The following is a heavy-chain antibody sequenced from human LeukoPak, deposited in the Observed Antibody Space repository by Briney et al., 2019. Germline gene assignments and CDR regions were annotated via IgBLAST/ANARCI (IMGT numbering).Heavy chain of an antibody. Sequence: GSSVKVSCKASGYTFTSYDINWVRQATGQGLEWMGWMNPNRGNTRYAQKFQGRVTITRNTSISTAYMELSSLRSEDRAVYYCARGPYSSSSGNYYYYYQDVWGKGTTVTVSS. CDR1: GYTFTSYD. V-gene: IGHV1-8*01. CDR3: ARGPYSSSSGNYYYYYQDV. J-gene: IGHJ6*03. CDR2: MNPNRGNT. D-gene: IGHD6-6*01.